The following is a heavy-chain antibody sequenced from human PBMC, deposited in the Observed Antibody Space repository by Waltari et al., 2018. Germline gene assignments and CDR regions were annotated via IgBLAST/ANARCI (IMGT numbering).Heavy chain of an antibody. CDR3: ARGRPYRVRGVIRNAVDI. CDR2: MNPNRGNT. J-gene: IGHJ3*02. Sequence: QVHLVQSGAEVKKPGASLKVSCKASGYTFTSYDINWVLQATCQGLEWMGWMNPNRGNTGYAQKVQGRVTMTRNTSISTAYMELSSLRSEDTAVYYCARGRPYRVRGVIRNAVDIWGQGTMVTVSS. CDR1: GYTFTSYD. D-gene: IGHD3-10*01. V-gene: IGHV1-8*01.